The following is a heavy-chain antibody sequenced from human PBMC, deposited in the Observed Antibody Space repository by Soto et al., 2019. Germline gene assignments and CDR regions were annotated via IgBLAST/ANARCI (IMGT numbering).Heavy chain of an antibody. V-gene: IGHV3-23*01. CDR3: AKDHLYCSVGSCYSGVYYFDY. Sequence: EVQLLESGGGLVQPGGSLRLSCAASGFTFSSYAMSWVRQAPGKGLEWVSAISGSGGSTYYADSVKGRFTISRDNSKNTLYLQMNSLRAEDTAVYYCAKDHLYCSVGSCYSGVYYFDYWGQGTLVTVSS. D-gene: IGHD2-15*01. CDR1: GFTFSSYA. CDR2: ISGSGGST. J-gene: IGHJ4*02.